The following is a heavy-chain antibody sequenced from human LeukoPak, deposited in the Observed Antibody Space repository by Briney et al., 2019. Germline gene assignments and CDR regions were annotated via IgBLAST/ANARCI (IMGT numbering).Heavy chain of an antibody. D-gene: IGHD1-26*01. CDR3: AKGLMGATPYYFDY. Sequence: GGSLRLSCAASGFTFSSYWMHWVRQAPGKGPVWVSRINTDGSSTTYADSVKGRFTISRDNAKNTLYLQMNSLRADDTAVYYCAKGLMGATPYYFDYWGQGTLVTVSS. J-gene: IGHJ4*02. CDR2: INTDGSST. V-gene: IGHV3-74*01. CDR1: GFTFSSYW.